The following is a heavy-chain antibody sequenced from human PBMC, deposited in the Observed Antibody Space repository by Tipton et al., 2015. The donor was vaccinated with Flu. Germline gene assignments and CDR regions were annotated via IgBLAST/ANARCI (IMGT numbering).Heavy chain of an antibody. J-gene: IGHJ4*02. CDR2: IYTSGST. CDR3: ARDLHGSLEY. Sequence: TLSLTCTVSGGSISSGSYYWSWIRQPAGKGLEWIGRIYTSGSTNYNPSLKSRVTISVDTSKNQFSLKLSSVTAADTAVYYCARDLHGSLEYWGQGTLVTVSS. V-gene: IGHV4-61*02. D-gene: IGHD5-24*01. CDR1: GGSISSGSYY.